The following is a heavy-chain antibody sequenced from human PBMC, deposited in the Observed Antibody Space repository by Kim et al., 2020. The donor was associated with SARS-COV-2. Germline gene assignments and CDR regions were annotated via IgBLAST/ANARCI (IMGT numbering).Heavy chain of an antibody. D-gene: IGHD3-3*01. J-gene: IGHJ5*02. CDR1: GFTFSSYA. Sequence: GGSLRLSCAASGFTFSSYAMHWVRQAPGKGLEWVAVISYDGSNKYYADSVKGRFTISRDNSKNTLYLQMNSLRAEDTAVYYCASTPAGGLRFLEWFAVGFDPWGQGTLVTVSS. CDR3: ASTPAGGLRFLEWFAVGFDP. V-gene: IGHV3-30-3*01. CDR2: ISYDGSNK.